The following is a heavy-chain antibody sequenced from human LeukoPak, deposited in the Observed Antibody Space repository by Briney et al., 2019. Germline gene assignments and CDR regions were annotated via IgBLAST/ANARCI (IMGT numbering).Heavy chain of an antibody. Sequence: GASVKVSCKASGFTFINYGINWVRQAPGQGLQWMGWSNTDNGNTNYAQDFQGRVTMTADKSTSTAHMELRSLRSDDTAMYYCVRDTNWQIDYWGQGTLVTVSS. V-gene: IGHV1-18*01. CDR2: SNTDNGNT. J-gene: IGHJ4*02. CDR1: GFTFINYG. D-gene: IGHD2-8*01. CDR3: VRDTNWQIDY.